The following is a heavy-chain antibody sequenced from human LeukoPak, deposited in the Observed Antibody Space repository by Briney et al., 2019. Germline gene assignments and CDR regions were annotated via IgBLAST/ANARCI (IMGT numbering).Heavy chain of an antibody. CDR1: GGSFSNYY. CDR2: ITHSGST. V-gene: IGHV4-34*01. J-gene: IGHJ4*02. Sequence: SETLSLTCAVYGGSFSNYYLSWVRQPPGKGLEWIGEITHSGSTNYNPSLKSQVTISVDTSKSQFSLKLRSVAAADTAVYYCAPIFGDYSDFDSWGQGTLVTVSS. CDR3: APIFGDYSDFDS. D-gene: IGHD4-17*01.